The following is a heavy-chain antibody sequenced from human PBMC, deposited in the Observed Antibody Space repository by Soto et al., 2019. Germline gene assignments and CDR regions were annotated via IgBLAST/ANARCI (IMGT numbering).Heavy chain of an antibody. Sequence: SETLSLTCTVSGGSISSYYWSWIRQPPGKGLEWIGYIYYSGSTNYNPSLKSRVTISVDTSKNQFSLKLSSVTAADTAVYYFARVLSQGYCSRPAGYSWLAPGGQGTLVTVSS. D-gene: IGHD2-2*01. V-gene: IGHV4-59*01. CDR1: GGSISSYY. CDR3: ARVLSQGYCSRPAGYSWLAP. CDR2: IYYSGST. J-gene: IGHJ5*02.